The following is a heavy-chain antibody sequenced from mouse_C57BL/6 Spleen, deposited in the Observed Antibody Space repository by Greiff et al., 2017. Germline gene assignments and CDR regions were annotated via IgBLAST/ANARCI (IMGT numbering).Heavy chain of an antibody. J-gene: IGHJ3*01. CDR3: AREGNWDGSAY. CDR2: ISSGGSYT. CDR1: GFTFSSYG. V-gene: IGHV5-6*01. D-gene: IGHD4-1*01. Sequence: EVQLVESGGDLVKPGGSLKLSCAASGFTFSSYGMSWVRQTPDKRLEWVATISSGGSYTYYPDSVKGRFTISRDNAKNTLYLQMSSLKSEDTAMYYCAREGNWDGSAYWGQGTLDTGSA.